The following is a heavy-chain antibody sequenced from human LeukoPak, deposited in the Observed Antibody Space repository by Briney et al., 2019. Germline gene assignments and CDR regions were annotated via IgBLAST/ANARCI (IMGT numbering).Heavy chain of an antibody. CDR1: GGSISSYY. D-gene: IGHD3-9*01. CDR3: ARDNSDILTGYYRAFDY. J-gene: IGHJ4*02. V-gene: IGHV4-4*07. CDR2: IYASGST. Sequence: SETLSLTCTVSGGSISSYYWSWIRQPAGKGLEWIGRIYASGSTNYTPSLKSRVTMSVDTSKNQFSLKLNSVTAADTAVYYCARDNSDILTGYYRAFDYWGQGTLVTVSS.